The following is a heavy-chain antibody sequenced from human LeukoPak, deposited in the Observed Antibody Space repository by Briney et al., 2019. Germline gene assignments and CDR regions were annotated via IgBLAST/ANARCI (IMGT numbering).Heavy chain of an antibody. CDR3: ASPDSHDYGGAFDI. V-gene: IGHV1-46*01. D-gene: IGHD4-17*01. CDR2: INPSGGST. CDR1: GYTFTIYY. J-gene: IGHJ3*02. Sequence: ASVTVSCKASGYTFTIYYMHWVRQAPGQGLEWMGIINPSGGSTSYAQKFQGRVTMTRDTSTSTVYMELSSLRSEDTAVYYCASPDSHDYGGAFDIWGQGTMVTVSS.